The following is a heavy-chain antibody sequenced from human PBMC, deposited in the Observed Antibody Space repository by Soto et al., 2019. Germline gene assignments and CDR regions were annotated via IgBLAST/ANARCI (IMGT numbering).Heavy chain of an antibody. CDR3: AKIPTYNWNYYWFDP. V-gene: IGHV1-58*02. D-gene: IGHD1-7*01. J-gene: IGHJ5*02. CDR1: GFTFSNSA. Sequence: ASVKVSCKASGFTFSNSAIQWVRQARGQRLEWVGWIVVGSGNTNYAQKLHGRVTITRDMSTSAAYMELSSLRSEDTAVYYCAKIPTYNWNYYWFDPWGQGTLVTVSS. CDR2: IVVGSGNT.